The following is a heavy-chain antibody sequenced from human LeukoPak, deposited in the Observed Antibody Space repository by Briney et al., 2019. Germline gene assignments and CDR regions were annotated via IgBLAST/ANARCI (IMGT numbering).Heavy chain of an antibody. Sequence: PSETLSLTCTVSGDSFSTYSWSWIRQPPGKGLEWIGYIYHSGSTYYNPSLKSRVTISVDRSKNQFSLKLSSVTAADTAVYYCAGVGATSGPVFDYWGQGTLVTVSS. CDR3: AGVGATSGPVFDY. CDR1: GDSFSTYS. CDR2: IYHSGST. V-gene: IGHV4-59*12. D-gene: IGHD1-26*01. J-gene: IGHJ4*02.